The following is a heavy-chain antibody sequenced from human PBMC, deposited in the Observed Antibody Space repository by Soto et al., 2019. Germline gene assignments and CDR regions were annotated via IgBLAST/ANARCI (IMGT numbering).Heavy chain of an antibody. CDR1: GGSISSGGYY. Sequence: SETLSLTCTVSGGSISSGGYYWSWIRQHPGKGLEWIGYIYYSGSTYYNPSLKSRVTISVDTSKNQFSLKLSSVTAADTAVYYCARFQWLAYYFDYWGQGTLVTVSS. J-gene: IGHJ4*02. V-gene: IGHV4-31*03. CDR3: ARFQWLAYYFDY. CDR2: IYYSGST. D-gene: IGHD6-19*01.